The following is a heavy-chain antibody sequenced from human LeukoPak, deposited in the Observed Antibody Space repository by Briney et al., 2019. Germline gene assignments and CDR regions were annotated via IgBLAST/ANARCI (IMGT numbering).Heavy chain of an antibody. CDR1: GGSFSGYY. Sequence: PSETLSLTCAVYGGSFSGYYWSWIRQPPGKGLEWIGEINHSGSTNYNPSLKSRVTISVDTSKNQFSLKLSSVTAADTAVYYCARGKVPTTPLYGMDVWGQGTLVTVSS. V-gene: IGHV4-34*01. J-gene: IGHJ6*02. D-gene: IGHD4/OR15-4a*01. CDR2: INHSGST. CDR3: ARGKVPTTPLYGMDV.